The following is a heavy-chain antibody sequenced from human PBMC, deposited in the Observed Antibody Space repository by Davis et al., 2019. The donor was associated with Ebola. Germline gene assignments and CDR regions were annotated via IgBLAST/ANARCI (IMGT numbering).Heavy chain of an antibody. V-gene: IGHV4-4*02. J-gene: IGHJ4*02. CDR2: INHSGST. CDR1: GGSISSSNW. Sequence: MPSETLSLTCAVSGGSISSSNWWSWVRQPPGKGLEWIGEINHSGSTNYNPSLKSRVTISVDTSKNQFSLKLSSVTAADTAVYYCARRIIAAPFDYWGQGTLVTVSS. CDR3: ARRIIAAPFDY. D-gene: IGHD6-6*01.